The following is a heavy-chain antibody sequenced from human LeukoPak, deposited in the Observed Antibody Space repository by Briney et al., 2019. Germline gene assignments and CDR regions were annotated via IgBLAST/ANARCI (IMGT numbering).Heavy chain of an antibody. CDR1: GFTFSSYS. CDR2: ISSSSSYI. V-gene: IGHV3-21*01. D-gene: IGHD4-23*01. CDR3: ARDPMGGNSPNDY. Sequence: GGSLRLSCAASGFTFSSYSMNWVRQAPGKWLEWVSSISSSSSYIYYADSVKGRFTISRDNAKNSLYLQMNSLRAEDTAVYYCARDPMGGNSPNDYWGQGTLVSVSS. J-gene: IGHJ4*02.